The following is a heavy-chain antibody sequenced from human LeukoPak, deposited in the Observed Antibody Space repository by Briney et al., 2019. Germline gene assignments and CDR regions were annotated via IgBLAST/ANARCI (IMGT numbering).Heavy chain of an antibody. CDR1: GYTFTGYY. Sequence: ASVKVSCKASGYTFTGYYMHWVRQAPGQGLEWMGRINPNSGGTNYAQKFQGRVTMTRDTSISTAYMELSRLRSDDTAVYYCARDPTYGDYPNWFDPWGQGTLVTVSS. D-gene: IGHD4-17*01. CDR3: ARDPTYGDYPNWFDP. J-gene: IGHJ5*02. CDR2: INPNSGGT. V-gene: IGHV1-2*06.